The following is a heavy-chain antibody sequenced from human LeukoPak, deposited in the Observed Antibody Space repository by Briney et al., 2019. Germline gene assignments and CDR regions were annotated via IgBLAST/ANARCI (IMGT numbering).Heavy chain of an antibody. CDR1: GYTFTGYY. D-gene: IGHD1-26*01. CDR2: INPNSGGT. CDR3: ARDHVGATVY. Sequence: GASVKASCKASGYTFTGYYMHWVRQAPGQGLEWMGWINPNSGGTDYAQKFQGRVTMTRDTSISTAYMELSRLRSDDTAVYYCARDHVGATVYWGQGTLVTVSS. V-gene: IGHV1-2*02. J-gene: IGHJ4*02.